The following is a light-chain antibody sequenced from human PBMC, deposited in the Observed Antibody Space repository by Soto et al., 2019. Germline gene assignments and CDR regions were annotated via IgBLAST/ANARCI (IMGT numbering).Light chain of an antibody. CDR3: KSYAGSNTYV. V-gene: IGLV2-8*01. Sequence: QSVLTQPPSASGSPGQSVTISCTGTKIDIGVYDFVSWYQHHPGKAPRLIIYEVVQRPSGVPDRFSGSESGNTASLTVSGLQAADEADYFCKSYAGSNTYVFGSGTNLTVL. CDR1: KIDIGVYDF. CDR2: EVV. J-gene: IGLJ1*01.